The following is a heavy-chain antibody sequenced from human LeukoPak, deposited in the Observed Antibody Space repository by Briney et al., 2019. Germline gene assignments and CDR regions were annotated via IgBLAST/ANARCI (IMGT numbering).Heavy chain of an antibody. V-gene: IGHV3-30*02. J-gene: IGHJ4*02. Sequence: GGSLRLSCAASGFTFSSYSMYWVRQAPGKGLEWVAFIRHDGSIKNYADSVKGRSTISRDNSKNTLYLQMNSLRAEDTAVYYCAKDSLADIDYWGQGTLVTVSS. CDR3: AKDSLADIDY. CDR1: GFTFSSYS. D-gene: IGHD3-16*01. CDR2: IRHDGSIK.